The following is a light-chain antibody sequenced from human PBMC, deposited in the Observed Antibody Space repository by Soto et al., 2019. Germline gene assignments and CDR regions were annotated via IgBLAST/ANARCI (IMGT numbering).Light chain of an antibody. J-gene: IGLJ1*01. CDR1: SSNIAGNA. Sequence: QSGLTQPPSASGTPGQTVTISCSGGSSNIAGNAINWFQQLPGMAPKLLIYSGDHRPSGVPDRFSGSKSCTSASLAIIGLQSEDEADYYCATWADSLKTYVFGTGTKVTVL. CDR3: ATWADSLKTYV. CDR2: SGD. V-gene: IGLV1-44*01.